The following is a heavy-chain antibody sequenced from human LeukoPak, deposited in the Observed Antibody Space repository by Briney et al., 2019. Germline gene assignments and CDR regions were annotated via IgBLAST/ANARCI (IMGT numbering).Heavy chain of an antibody. V-gene: IGHV1-58*01. Sequence: SVKVSCKASGFTFTSSAVQWVRQARGQRLEWIGWIVVGSGNTNYAQKFQERVTITRDMSTSTAYMELSSLRSEDTAVYYCAESAAAGQPDAFDIWGQGTMVTVSS. J-gene: IGHJ3*02. D-gene: IGHD6-13*01. CDR3: AESAAAGQPDAFDI. CDR2: IVVGSGNT. CDR1: GFTFTSSA.